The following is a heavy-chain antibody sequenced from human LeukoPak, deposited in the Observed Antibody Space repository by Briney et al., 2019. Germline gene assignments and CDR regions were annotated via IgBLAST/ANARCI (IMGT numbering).Heavy chain of an antibody. J-gene: IGHJ4*02. CDR1: GFTVSSNY. V-gene: IGHV3-53*05. D-gene: IGHD5-24*01. CDR2: IYSGGNT. CDR3: AKEREMATRYYFDY. Sequence: GGSLRLSCAASGFTVSSNYMSWVRQAPGKGLEWVSLIYSGGNTYYADSVKGRFSVSRDNSKNTLYLHMNSLRAEDTAVYYCAKEREMATRYYFDYWGQGTLVTVSS.